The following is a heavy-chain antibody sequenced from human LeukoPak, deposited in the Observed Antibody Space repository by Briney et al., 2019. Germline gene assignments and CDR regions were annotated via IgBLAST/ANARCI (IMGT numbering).Heavy chain of an antibody. D-gene: IGHD3-9*01. Sequence: PGGSLRLSCAASGFTFSSYEMNWVRQAPGKGLEWVAFIRYDGSNKYYADSVKGRFTISRDNSKNTLYLQMNSLRAEDTAVYYCAKESKVCYDILTGYSESLHFDYWGQGTLVTVSS. J-gene: IGHJ4*02. CDR1: GFTFSSYE. V-gene: IGHV3-30*02. CDR2: IRYDGSNK. CDR3: AKESKVCYDILTGYSESLHFDY.